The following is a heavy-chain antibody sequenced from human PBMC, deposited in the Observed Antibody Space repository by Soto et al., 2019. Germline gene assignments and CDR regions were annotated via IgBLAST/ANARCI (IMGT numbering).Heavy chain of an antibody. CDR1: GYSISSSNW. J-gene: IGHJ5*02. CDR2: IYYSGTT. CDR3: ARALFGRSTWFDP. Sequence: SETLSLTCAVSGYSISSSNWWGWIRQPPGKGLEWIGYIYYSGTTYYNPSLKSRVTMSVDTSKNQFSLKLTSVTAVDTAVYYCARALFGRSTWFDPWGQGTLVT. D-gene: IGHD3-16*01. V-gene: IGHV4-28*03.